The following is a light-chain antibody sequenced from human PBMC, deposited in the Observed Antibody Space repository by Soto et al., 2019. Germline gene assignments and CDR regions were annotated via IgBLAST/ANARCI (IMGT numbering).Light chain of an antibody. CDR2: DVS. CDR1: QSISGW. CDR3: QQYSTYPWT. Sequence: DIQMTQSPSTLSASVGDRVTITCRASQSISGWLAWYQQKPGKAPKFLIYDVSNLESGVPLRFSGSGSGTEFTLTISSLQTDDFATYDCQQYSTYPWTVGQGTKVDLK. J-gene: IGKJ1*01. V-gene: IGKV1-5*01.